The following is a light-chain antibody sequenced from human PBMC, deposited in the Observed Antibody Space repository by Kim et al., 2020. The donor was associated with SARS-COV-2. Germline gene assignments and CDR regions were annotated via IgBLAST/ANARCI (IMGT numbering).Light chain of an antibody. CDR1: TGAVPSGHY. V-gene: IGLV7-46*01. CDR2: DTN. J-gene: IGLJ2*01. CDR3: LLAYNGAPVV. Sequence: GGTVTLTCGSSTGAVPSGHYPYWIQQKAGQAPRTLISDTNNKHSWTPARFSGSLLGGKAALTLSGAQTEDEGDYYCLLAYNGAPVVFGGGTQLTVL.